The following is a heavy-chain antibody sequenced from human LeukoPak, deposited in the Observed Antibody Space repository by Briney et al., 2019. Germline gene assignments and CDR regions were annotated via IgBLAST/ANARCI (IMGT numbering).Heavy chain of an antibody. CDR3: AREPGETDEGFEY. J-gene: IGHJ4*02. D-gene: IGHD1-14*01. Sequence: PSETLSLTCTVSGGSVSSGSYYWNWIRQPPGKGLEWIGHIYYSGSTDYNPSLKSRVTISADTSKNQFSLKMTSVTAADTAVYYCAREPGETDEGFEYWGQGTPVTVSS. CDR1: GGSVSSGSYY. CDR2: IYYSGST. V-gene: IGHV4-61*01.